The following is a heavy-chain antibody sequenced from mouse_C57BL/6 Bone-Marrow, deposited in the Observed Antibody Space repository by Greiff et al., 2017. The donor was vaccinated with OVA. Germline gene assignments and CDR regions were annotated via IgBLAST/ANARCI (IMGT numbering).Heavy chain of an antibody. CDR2: IRNKANNHAT. V-gene: IGHV6-6*01. J-gene: IGHJ2*01. D-gene: IGHD4-1*01. Sequence: EVQRVESGGGLVQPGGSMKLSCAASGFTFSDAWMDWVRQSPEKGLEWVAEIRNKANNHATYYAESVKGRFTISRDDSKSSVYLQMNSLRAEDTGIYYCTRRDWDRYYFDYWGQGTTLTVSS. CDR3: TRRDWDRYYFDY. CDR1: GFTFSDAW.